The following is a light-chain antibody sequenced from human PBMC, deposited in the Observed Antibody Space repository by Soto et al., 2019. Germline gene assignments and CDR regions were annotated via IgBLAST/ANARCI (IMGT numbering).Light chain of an antibody. Sequence: ATLSCRASQSVGNNLAWYQQKPGQAPRLLIYGASSRATGIPDRFSGSGCGTDFSPVTGCLENRDSALMLLAGPLAEGTKVDI. CDR1: QSVGNN. V-gene: IGKV3D-15*01. CDR2: GAS. CDR3: AGP. J-gene: IGKJ4*02.